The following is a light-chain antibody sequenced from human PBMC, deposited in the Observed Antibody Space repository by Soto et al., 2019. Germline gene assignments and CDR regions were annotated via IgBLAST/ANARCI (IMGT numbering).Light chain of an antibody. Sequence: DIQLTQSPSFLSASVGDRVTITCRASKDISSYLAWYQQIPGKVPRFLTHSASTLQSGFPSRFSATGSGTTFTLAISRLQPEDMATYYFQQVNSFPRTFGQGTKV. CDR1: KDISSY. CDR3: QQVNSFPRT. V-gene: IGKV1-9*01. J-gene: IGKJ1*01. CDR2: SAS.